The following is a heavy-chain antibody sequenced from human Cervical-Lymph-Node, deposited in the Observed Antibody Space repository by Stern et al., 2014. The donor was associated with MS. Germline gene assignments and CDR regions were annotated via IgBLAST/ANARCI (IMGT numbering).Heavy chain of an antibody. J-gene: IGHJ4*02. CDR2: ISYDGNHK. V-gene: IGHV3-30*03. Sequence: VQLVQSGGAVVQPGRSLRLSCAASGFTFSSYGMHWFRQAPGKGLEWVTVISYDGNHKYYAASVKGRFTISRDNSKNTLHLQMNSVTPDDTAIYYCARDYEDTSMLFDHWGQGTLVTVSS. CDR3: ARDYEDTSMLFDH. D-gene: IGHD2-8*01. CDR1: GFTFSSYG.